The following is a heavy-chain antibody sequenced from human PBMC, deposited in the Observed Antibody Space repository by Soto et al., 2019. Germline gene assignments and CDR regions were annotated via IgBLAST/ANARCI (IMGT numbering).Heavy chain of an antibody. Sequence: QLQLQESGPGLVKPSETLSLTCTVSGGSLSSSDYYWGWIRQPPGKGLEWIGNIHYSGSTYYNPSLQSRVTISVDTSKNQFSVKLNSVTAADTAVYYCARVACSGGLCYHVDHWGQGTLVTASS. CDR2: IHYSGST. V-gene: IGHV4-39*01. CDR1: GGSLSSSDYY. CDR3: ARVACSGGLCYHVDH. D-gene: IGHD2-15*01. J-gene: IGHJ4*02.